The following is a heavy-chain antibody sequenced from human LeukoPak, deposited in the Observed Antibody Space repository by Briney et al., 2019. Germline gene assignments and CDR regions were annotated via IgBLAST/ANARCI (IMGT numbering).Heavy chain of an antibody. J-gene: IGHJ6*03. CDR1: GYTLTELS. Sequence: ASVKVSCKVSGYTLTELSMHWVRQAPGKGLEWMGGIIPMFGTANYAQKFQGRVTITADESTNTAHMELSSLRSEDTAVYYCARDPCSTSCYRGGYYYYYMDVWGKGTTVTVSS. V-gene: IGHV1-69*13. D-gene: IGHD2-2*02. CDR2: IIPMFGTA. CDR3: ARDPCSTSCYRGGYYYYYMDV.